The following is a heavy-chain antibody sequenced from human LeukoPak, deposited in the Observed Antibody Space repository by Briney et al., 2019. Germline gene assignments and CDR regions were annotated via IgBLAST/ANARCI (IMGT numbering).Heavy chain of an antibody. Sequence: GGSLRLSCAASGFTFSDYYMSWVRQAPGKGLEWVSTISGSGGNTYYADSVKGRFTISRDNSKNTLYLQMNSLRAEDTALYYCAKDLTTGTLSFDSWGQGTLVTVSS. D-gene: IGHD1-1*01. V-gene: IGHV3-23*01. CDR2: ISGSGGNT. J-gene: IGHJ4*02. CDR1: GFTFSDYY. CDR3: AKDLTTGTLSFDS.